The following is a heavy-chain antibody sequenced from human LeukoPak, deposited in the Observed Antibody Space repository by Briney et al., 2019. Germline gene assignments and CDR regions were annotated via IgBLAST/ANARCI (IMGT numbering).Heavy chain of an antibody. CDR2: ISYDGSNK. D-gene: IGHD4-17*01. J-gene: IGHJ4*02. CDR1: GFTFSSYG. Sequence: GSLRLSCAASGFTFSSYGMHWVRQAPGKGLEWVAVISYDGSNKYYADSVKGRFTISGDNSKNTLYLQMNSLRAEDTAVYYCAKTDYGDKIPYFDYWGQGTLVTVSS. CDR3: AKTDYGDKIPYFDY. V-gene: IGHV3-30*18.